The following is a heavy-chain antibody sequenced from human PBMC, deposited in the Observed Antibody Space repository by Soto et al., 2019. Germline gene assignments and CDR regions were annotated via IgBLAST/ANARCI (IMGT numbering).Heavy chain of an antibody. D-gene: IGHD2-21*02. Sequence: SLRLSCAASGFPFSTYAMSWVRQAPGKGLEGVAVISYDGSNKYYADSVKGRFTISRDNSKNTLYLQMNSLRAEDTAVYYCARDPGYCGGDCYLGLFDYWGQGTLVTVSS. CDR3: ARDPGYCGGDCYLGLFDY. CDR2: ISYDGSNK. V-gene: IGHV3-30-3*01. CDR1: GFPFSTYA. J-gene: IGHJ4*02.